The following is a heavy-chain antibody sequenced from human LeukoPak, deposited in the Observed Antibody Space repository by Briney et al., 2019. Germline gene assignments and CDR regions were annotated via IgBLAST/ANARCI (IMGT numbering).Heavy chain of an antibody. J-gene: IGHJ4*02. CDR1: GYTFTSYG. CDR3: ARTYYYDSGGYYGGHGIDY. V-gene: IGHV1-18*01. D-gene: IGHD3-22*01. Sequence: ASVKVFCKASGYTFTSYGISWVRQAPGQGLEWMGWISAYNGNTNYAQKLQGRVTMTTDTSTSTAYMELRSLRSDDTAVYYCARTYYYDSGGYYGGHGIDYWGQGTLVTISS. CDR2: ISAYNGNT.